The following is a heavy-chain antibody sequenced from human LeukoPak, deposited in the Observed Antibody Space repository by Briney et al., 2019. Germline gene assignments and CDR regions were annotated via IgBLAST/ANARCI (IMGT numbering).Heavy chain of an antibody. D-gene: IGHD5-24*01. J-gene: IGHJ4*02. CDR1: GGSISSGDYH. CDR3: ARGLGGGYTYFDY. Sequence: PSQTLSLTCTVSGGSISSGDYHWSWIRQPPGKGLEWIGYIYYSGSTCYNPSLKSRVTVSVDTSKNQFSLKLSSVTAADTAVYYCARGLGGGYTYFDYWGQGTLVTVSS. V-gene: IGHV4-30-4*08. CDR2: IYYSGST.